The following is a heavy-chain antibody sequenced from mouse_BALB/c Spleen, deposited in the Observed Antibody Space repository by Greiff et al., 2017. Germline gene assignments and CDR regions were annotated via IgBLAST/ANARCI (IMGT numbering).Heavy chain of an antibody. J-gene: IGHJ1*01. CDR3: ARRDYGSSSWYFDV. CDR2: IFPGDGST. Sequence: QVQLQQSGAELVKPGASVKLSCKASGYTFTSYDINWVRQRPEQGLEWIGWIFPGDGSTKYNEKFKGKATLTADTSSSTAYMQLSSLTSEDSAVYFCARRDYGSSSWYFDVWGAGTTVTVSS. V-gene: IGHV1-85*01. CDR1: GYTFTSYD. D-gene: IGHD1-1*01.